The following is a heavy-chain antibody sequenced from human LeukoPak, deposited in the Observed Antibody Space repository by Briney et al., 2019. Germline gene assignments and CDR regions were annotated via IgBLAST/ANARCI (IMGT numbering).Heavy chain of an antibody. J-gene: IGHJ4*02. D-gene: IGHD2-21*02. CDR1: GFTFTDYY. Sequence: GASVKVSCKASGFTFTDYYMHWVRQAPGQGLEWMGYISPNNGGTYSAQKFRGRVTMTRDTSISTAYMDLSRLTSDDAAVYYCATSAYCGAVCYFYFDYWGQGTLVTVSS. CDR3: ATSAYCGAVCYFYFDY. CDR2: ISPNNGGT. V-gene: IGHV1-2*02.